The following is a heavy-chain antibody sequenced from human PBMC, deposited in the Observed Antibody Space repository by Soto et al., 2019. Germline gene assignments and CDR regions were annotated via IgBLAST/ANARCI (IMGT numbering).Heavy chain of an antibody. CDR1: GFSLTGYY. D-gene: IGHD3-16*01. V-gene: IGHV1-2*02. CDR3: ARERYQVLSDGMDV. J-gene: IGHJ6*02. CDR2: INPNTGGT. Sequence: ASVKVSCKASGFSLTGYYFHWIRAAPGQGLEWLGWINPNTGGTTYAQKFQGRVTLTWDTSINTAYMELSSLRPDDTAMYYFARERYQVLSDGMDVWSQGTSVTVSS.